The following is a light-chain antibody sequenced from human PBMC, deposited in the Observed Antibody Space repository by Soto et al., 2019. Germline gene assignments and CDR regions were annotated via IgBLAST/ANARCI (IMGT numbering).Light chain of an antibody. Sequence: EIVLTQSPGTLSLSPGERATLSCRASQSVSSSYLGWYQQKPGQAPRLLIYGVSSRATGIPDRFSGSGSGTDFTLTISRLEPEDFAVYYCQQYGSSFSFTFGPGTKVDIK. J-gene: IGKJ3*01. CDR2: GVS. CDR3: QQYGSSFSFT. V-gene: IGKV3-20*01. CDR1: QSVSSSY.